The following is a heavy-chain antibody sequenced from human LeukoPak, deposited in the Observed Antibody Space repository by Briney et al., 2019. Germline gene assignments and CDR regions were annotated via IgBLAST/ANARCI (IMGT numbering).Heavy chain of an antibody. CDR2: IRYDGSNK. CDR1: GFTFDGYA. V-gene: IGHV3-30*02. J-gene: IGHJ4*02. Sequence: GGSLRLSCAASGFTFDGYAMHWVRQAPGKGLEWVAFIRYDGSNKYYADSVKGRFTISRDNSKNTLYLQMNSLRAEDTAVYYCARGSFTMIPGGYWGQGTLVTVSS. D-gene: IGHD3-22*01. CDR3: ARGSFTMIPGGY.